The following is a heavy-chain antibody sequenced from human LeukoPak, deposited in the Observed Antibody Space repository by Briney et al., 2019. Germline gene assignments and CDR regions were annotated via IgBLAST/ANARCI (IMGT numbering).Heavy chain of an antibody. CDR2: IYHSGST. J-gene: IGHJ5*02. CDR1: GGSISSGGYS. Sequence: SETLSLTCAVSGGSISSGGYSWSWIRQPPGKGLEWIGYIYHSGSTYYNPSLKSRVTISVDKSKNQFSLKLSSVTAADTAVYYCAREASYYDFWSGYSFLNWFDPWGQGTLVTVSS. D-gene: IGHD3-3*01. V-gene: IGHV4-30-2*01. CDR3: AREASYYDFWSGYSFLNWFDP.